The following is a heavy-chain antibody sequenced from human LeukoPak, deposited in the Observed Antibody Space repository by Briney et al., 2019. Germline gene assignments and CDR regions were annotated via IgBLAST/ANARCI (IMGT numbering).Heavy chain of an antibody. V-gene: IGHV3-11*01. CDR2: ISNGGGTTI. Sequence: GGSLRLSCVVSGFNFRDYYMSWIRQAPGKGLEWVSYISNGGGTTIYYADAVKGRFTISRDNSKSTLYIQMNSLRAEDTAVYYCAKVGDIVVVPAADYFDYWGQGTLVTVSS. CDR3: AKVGDIVVVPAADYFDY. D-gene: IGHD2-2*01. CDR1: GFNFRDYY. J-gene: IGHJ4*02.